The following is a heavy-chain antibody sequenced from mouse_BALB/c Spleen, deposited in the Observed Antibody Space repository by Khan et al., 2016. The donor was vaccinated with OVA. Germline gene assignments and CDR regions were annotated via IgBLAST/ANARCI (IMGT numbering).Heavy chain of an antibody. Sequence: QVQLQQSGAELVKPGASVKLSCKASGYAFTNYQMYWVKQRPGQGLEWIGEINPSNGGTNFNEKFKSKATLTVDKSSSTAYMQLSRLTSEDSAVYCCTRGGYGGFAYWGQGTLVTVSA. CDR1: GYAFTNYQ. J-gene: IGHJ3*01. V-gene: IGHV1S81*02. D-gene: IGHD3-1*01. CDR3: TRGGYGGFAY. CDR2: INPSNGGT.